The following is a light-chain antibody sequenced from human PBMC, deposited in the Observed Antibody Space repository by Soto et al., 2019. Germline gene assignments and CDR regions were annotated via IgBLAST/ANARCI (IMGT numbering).Light chain of an antibody. CDR1: SSDVGGYNY. CDR3: CSYAGSPCV. J-gene: IGLJ1*01. Sequence: QSALTQPRSVSGSPGQSVTISCTGTSSDVGGYNYVSWYQQHPGKAPKLMIYDVSKRPSGVPDRFSGSKSGNTASLTISGLQAEDEADYCCCSYAGSPCVFGTGTKVTVL. CDR2: DVS. V-gene: IGLV2-11*01.